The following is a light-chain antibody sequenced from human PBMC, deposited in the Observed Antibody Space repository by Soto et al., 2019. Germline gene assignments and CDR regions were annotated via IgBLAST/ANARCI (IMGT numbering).Light chain of an antibody. CDR3: EAWDDSLNGPV. J-gene: IGLJ3*02. CDR2: ANN. CDR1: TSDIGSNT. V-gene: IGLV1-44*01. Sequence: QSVLTQPPSASGTPGQKITISCSGSTSDIGSNTVNWYQQVPGTAPKLLIYANNQRPSGVPDRFSGSKSGTSASLAISGLQSVDEADYYCEAWDDSLNGPVFGGGTKLTVL.